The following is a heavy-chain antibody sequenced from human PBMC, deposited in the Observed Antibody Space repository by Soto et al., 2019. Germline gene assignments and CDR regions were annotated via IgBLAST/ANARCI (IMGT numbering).Heavy chain of an antibody. CDR3: ARDLPATYGSGSYYAAGGSLNWFDP. Sequence: GGSLRLSCAASGFTFSSYGMHWVRQAPGKGLEWVAVIWYDGSNKYYADSVKGRFTISRDNSKNTLYLQMNSLRAEDTAVYYCARDLPATYGSGSYYAAGGSLNWFDPWGQGTLVTVSS. D-gene: IGHD3-10*01. CDR1: GFTFSSYG. J-gene: IGHJ5*02. V-gene: IGHV3-33*01. CDR2: IWYDGSNK.